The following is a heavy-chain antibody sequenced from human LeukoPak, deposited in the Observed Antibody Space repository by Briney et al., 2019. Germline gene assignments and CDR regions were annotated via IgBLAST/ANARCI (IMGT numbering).Heavy chain of an antibody. CDR3: ARDSGSYYFDY. J-gene: IGHJ4*02. CDR2: IYYSGST. Sequence: SETLSLTCTVSGGSISSYYWSWIRQPPGKGLEWIGYIYYSGSTNYNPSLKSRVTISVDTSKNQFSLKLSSVTAADTAVYYCARDSGSYYFDYWGQGTLVTVSS. D-gene: IGHD1-26*01. CDR1: GGSISSYY. V-gene: IGHV4-59*12.